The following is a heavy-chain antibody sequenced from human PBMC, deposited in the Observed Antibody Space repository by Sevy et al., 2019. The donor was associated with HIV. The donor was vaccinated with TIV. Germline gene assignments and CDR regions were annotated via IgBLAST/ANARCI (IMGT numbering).Heavy chain of an antibody. CDR1: GFTFSSYA. CDR2: ISYDGSNK. CDR3: SRVIYSSGWYYLDY. D-gene: IGHD6-19*01. Sequence: GGYLRLSCAASGFTFSSYAMHWVRQAPGKGLEWVAVISYDGSNKYYADSVKGRFTISRVNSKNTLYLQINSLRAEDTAVYYCSRVIYSSGWYYLDYWGQGTLVTVSS. V-gene: IGHV3-30-3*01. J-gene: IGHJ4*02.